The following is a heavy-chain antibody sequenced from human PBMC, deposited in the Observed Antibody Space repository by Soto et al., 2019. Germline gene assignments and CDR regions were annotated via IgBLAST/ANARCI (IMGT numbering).Heavy chain of an antibody. CDR1: GLDFSDYG. CDR3: YGEGY. V-gene: IGHV3-30*03. J-gene: IGHJ4*02. D-gene: IGHD4-17*01. Sequence: QVQLVESGGGVVQPGRSLQLSCAASGLDFSDYGMHWVRQAPGKGLEWVALISSDGSNDYYADSVKGRFTVSRDISKNTLYLFPNSLRTEDTAVYYCYGEGYWGQGTLVTVSS. CDR2: ISSDGSND.